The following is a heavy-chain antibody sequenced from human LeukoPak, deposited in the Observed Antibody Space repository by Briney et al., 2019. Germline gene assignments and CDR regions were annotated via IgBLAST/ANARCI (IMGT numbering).Heavy chain of an antibody. CDR1: GYSISSGYY. CDR3: ARVGEVDAFDI. J-gene: IGHJ3*02. D-gene: IGHD3-10*01. Sequence: SETLSLTCTVSGYSISSGYYWGWIRQPPGKGLEWIGYIFYSGRTNYNPSLKSRITISVDSSKNQFSLNLSSVTAADTAMYYCARVGEVDAFDIWGRGTMVTVSS. V-gene: IGHV4-38-2*02. CDR2: IFYSGRT.